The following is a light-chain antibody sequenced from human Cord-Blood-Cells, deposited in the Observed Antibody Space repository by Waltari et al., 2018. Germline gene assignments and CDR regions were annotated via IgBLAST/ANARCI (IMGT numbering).Light chain of an antibody. CDR1: QSVSSSY. J-gene: IGKJ2*01. Sequence: EIVLTQSPLTLSLSPGERATLSCRASQSVSSSYLAWYQQKPGQAPRLLIYGASSRATGIPDRFSGSGSGTDFTLTISRLEPEDFAVYYCQQYGSSPYTFGQGTKLEIK. CDR3: QQYGSSPYT. CDR2: GAS. V-gene: IGKV3-20*01.